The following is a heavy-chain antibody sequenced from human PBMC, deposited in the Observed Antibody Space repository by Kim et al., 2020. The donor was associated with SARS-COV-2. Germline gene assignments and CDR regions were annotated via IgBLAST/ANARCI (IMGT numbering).Heavy chain of an antibody. V-gene: IGHV1-69*13. CDR3: ARYRVYSSSWTYYFDY. CDR2: IIPIFDTA. D-gene: IGHD6-13*01. Sequence: SVKVSCKASGGTFSSYAISWVRQAPGQGLEWMGGIIPIFDTANYAQKFQGRVTITADESTSTAYMELSSLRSEDTAVYYCARYRVYSSSWTYYFDYWGQGTLVTVSS. CDR1: GGTFSSYA. J-gene: IGHJ4*02.